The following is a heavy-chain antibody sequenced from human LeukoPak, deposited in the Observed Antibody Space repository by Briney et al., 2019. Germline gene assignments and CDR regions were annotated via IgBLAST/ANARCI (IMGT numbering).Heavy chain of an antibody. Sequence: GGSLRLSCAASGFAFNTYAMHWVRQAPGQGLEWVALIWHDGSHKFYSNSVRGQFTISRDNSKNTVSLQMNNLRPEDTAVYYCAREIFGSGSFPDSWGQGTLVTVSS. CDR1: GFAFNTYA. V-gene: IGHV3-33*01. CDR3: AREIFGSGSFPDS. J-gene: IGHJ4*02. D-gene: IGHD3-10*01. CDR2: IWHDGSHK.